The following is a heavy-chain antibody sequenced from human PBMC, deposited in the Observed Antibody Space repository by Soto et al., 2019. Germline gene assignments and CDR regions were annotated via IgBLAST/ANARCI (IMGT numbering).Heavy chain of an antibody. CDR2: IYYSGST. CDR1: GGSISSSSYY. D-gene: IGHD6-6*01. V-gene: IGHV4-39*01. Sequence: SETLSRTCIVSGGSISSSSYYWGWIRQPPGKGLEWIGSIYYSGSTYYNPSLKSRVTISVDTSKNQFSLKLSSVPAAATAVFYCARNRARNWFDPWGQGTLVAVST. CDR3: ARNRARNWFDP. J-gene: IGHJ5*02.